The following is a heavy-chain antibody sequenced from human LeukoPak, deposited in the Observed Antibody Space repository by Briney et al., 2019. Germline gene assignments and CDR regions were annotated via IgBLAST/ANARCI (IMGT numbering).Heavy chain of an antibody. V-gene: IGHV4-59*12. J-gene: IGHJ4*02. CDR2: IYYSGST. Sequence: PSETLSLTCTVSGGSISSYYWSWIRQPPGKGLEWIGYIYYSGSTNYNPSLKSRVTISVDTSKNQFSLKLSSVTAADTAVYYCARKNSPQLWFDYWGQGTLVTVSS. CDR3: ARKNSPQLWFDY. CDR1: GGSISSYY. D-gene: IGHD5-18*01.